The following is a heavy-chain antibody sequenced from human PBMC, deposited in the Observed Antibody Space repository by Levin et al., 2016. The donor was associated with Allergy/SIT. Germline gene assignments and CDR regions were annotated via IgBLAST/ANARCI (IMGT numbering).Heavy chain of an antibody. V-gene: IGHV4-31*03. J-gene: IGHJ3*02. CDR2: IYYSGST. CDR1: GGSISSGGYY. D-gene: IGHD1-7*01. CDR3: ARDRQLELRWRGPDAFDI. Sequence: SETLSLTCTVSGGSISSGGYYWSWIRQHPGKGLEWIGYIYYSGSTYYNPSLKSRVTISVDTSKNQFSLKLSSVTAADTAVYYCARDRQLELRWRGPDAFDIWGQGTMVTVSS.